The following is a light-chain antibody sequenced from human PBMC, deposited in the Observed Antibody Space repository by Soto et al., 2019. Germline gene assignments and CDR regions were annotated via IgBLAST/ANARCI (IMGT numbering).Light chain of an antibody. CDR1: QSVSSSY. Sequence: EIVLSQSPGTLSLSPGERATLSCRASQSVSSSYLAWYQQKPGQAPRLLIYDASSRATGIPDRFSGSGSGTDFTLTISRLEPEDGAVYYCQQRSNWPGTFGHGTKVDI. V-gene: IGKV3D-20*02. CDR2: DAS. J-gene: IGKJ1*01. CDR3: QQRSNWPGT.